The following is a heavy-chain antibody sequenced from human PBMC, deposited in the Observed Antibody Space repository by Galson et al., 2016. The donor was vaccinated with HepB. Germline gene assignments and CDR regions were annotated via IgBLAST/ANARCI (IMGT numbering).Heavy chain of an antibody. CDR3: ATHPDHPHGSS. J-gene: IGHJ4*02. CDR2: MYSGGVT. Sequence: SLRLSCAVSGFTVNNNYMSWVRQAPGKGLEGVSVMYSGGVTNYGDSVKGRATISRDNSKNILYLQLNSLRVEDTGVYYCATHPDHPHGSSGGQGTLVTVSS. V-gene: IGHV3-66*01. CDR1: GFTVNNNY.